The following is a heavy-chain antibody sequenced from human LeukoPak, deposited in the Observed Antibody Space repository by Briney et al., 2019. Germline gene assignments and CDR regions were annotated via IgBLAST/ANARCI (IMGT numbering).Heavy chain of an antibody. V-gene: IGHV4-38-2*02. CDR2: IFISGSI. Sequence: SETLFLTCTVSGYFICGGYYWGWIRRSPGKGLGWIWTIFISGSIYYNPSLKSRVTLSVDTSKNQFSLKLNSVSAADTAVYYCARMGVSYYYDSTTYYPIAFDVWGQGTMVTVSS. D-gene: IGHD3-22*01. J-gene: IGHJ3*01. CDR3: ARMGVSYYYDSTTYYPIAFDV. CDR1: GYFICGGYY.